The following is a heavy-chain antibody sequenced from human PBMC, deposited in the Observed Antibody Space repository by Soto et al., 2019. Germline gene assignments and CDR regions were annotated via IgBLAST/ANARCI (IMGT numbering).Heavy chain of an antibody. CDR3: AHRVLRTVFGLVTNTAMYCDF. Sequence: QITLNESGPTVVRPTETLTLTCRFSGFSLTTSGVGVGWIRQSPGKAPEWLALIYWDDDKRYSASLKSRLTITKDTSKNQVVLTVSDLDPTDTATYYCAHRVLRTVFGLVTNTAMYCDFWGQGTPVAVSS. CDR2: IYWDDDK. J-gene: IGHJ4*02. V-gene: IGHV2-5*02. CDR1: GFSLTTSGVG. D-gene: IGHD3-3*01.